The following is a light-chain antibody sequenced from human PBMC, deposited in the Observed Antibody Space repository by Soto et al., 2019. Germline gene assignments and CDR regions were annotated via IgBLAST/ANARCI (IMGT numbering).Light chain of an antibody. V-gene: IGLV2-14*03. J-gene: IGLJ2*01. Sequence: QSALTQPASVSGSPGQSITISCTGTSSDIGAYSFVSWYQQHPGKAPKLMLYDVYIRPSGVSNRFSGSKSGNTASLTISGLQAEDEADYYCTSWTSSTTMIFGGGTKLTVL. CDR2: DVY. CDR3: TSWTSSTTMI. CDR1: SSDIGAYSF.